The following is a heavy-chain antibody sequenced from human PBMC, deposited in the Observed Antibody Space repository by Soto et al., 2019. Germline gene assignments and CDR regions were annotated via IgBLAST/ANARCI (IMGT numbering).Heavy chain of an antibody. D-gene: IGHD3-3*01. CDR1: GFTFSSYS. CDR2: ISSSSSYI. V-gene: IGHV3-21*01. CDR3: ARARSGLDY. Sequence: GESLKISCAASGFTFSSYSMNWVRQAPGKGLEWVSSISSSSSYIYYADSVKGRFTISRDNAKNSLYLQMNSLRAEDTAVYYCARARSGLDYWGQGTLVTVSS. J-gene: IGHJ4*02.